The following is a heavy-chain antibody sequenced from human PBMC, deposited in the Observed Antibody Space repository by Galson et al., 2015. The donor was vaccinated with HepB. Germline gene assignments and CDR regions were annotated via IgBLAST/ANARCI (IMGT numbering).Heavy chain of an antibody. D-gene: IGHD4-23*01. J-gene: IGHJ5*02. CDR3: AGAGVVIGGRYWFDP. CDR2: IWYDGSNK. Sequence: SLRLSCAASGFTFSSYGMHWVRQAPGKGLEWVAVIWYDGSNKYYADSVKGRFTISRDNSKNTLYLQMNSLRAEDTAVYYCAGAGVVIGGRYWFDPWGQGTLVTVSS. V-gene: IGHV3-33*01. CDR1: GFTFSSYG.